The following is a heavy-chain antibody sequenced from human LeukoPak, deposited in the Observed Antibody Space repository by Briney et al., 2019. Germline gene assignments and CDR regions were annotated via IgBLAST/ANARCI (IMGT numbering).Heavy chain of an antibody. Sequence: SVKVSCKASGYTFTDYALTWVRQAPGQGLEWMGGIIPIFGTANYAQKFQGRVTITTDESTSTAYMELSSLRSEDTAVYYCARDNRAAAGILDYWGQGTLVTVSS. D-gene: IGHD6-13*01. CDR1: GYTFTDYA. CDR3: ARDNRAAAGILDY. V-gene: IGHV1-69*05. CDR2: IIPIFGTA. J-gene: IGHJ4*02.